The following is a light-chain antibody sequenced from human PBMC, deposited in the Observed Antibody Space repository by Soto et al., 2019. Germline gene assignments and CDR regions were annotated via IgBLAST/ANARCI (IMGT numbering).Light chain of an antibody. Sequence: DIQLTQSPSDLSASVGDTVTITCRASQALSNYLAWYQQKPGKAPDLLIYSASTLQSGVPSRFSGSGSETDFSLTIRALQPEEFATYDCQQSYSTPVTFGQGTKVDIK. J-gene: IGKJ1*01. V-gene: IGKV1-9*01. CDR1: QALSNY. CDR3: QQSYSTPVT. CDR2: SAS.